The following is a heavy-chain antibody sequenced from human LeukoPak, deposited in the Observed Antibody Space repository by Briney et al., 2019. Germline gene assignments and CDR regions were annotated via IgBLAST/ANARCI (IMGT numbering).Heavy chain of an antibody. CDR1: GGSISSYY. D-gene: IGHD1-1*01. Sequence: SETLSLTCTVSGGSISSYYWSWIRQPPGKGLEWIGYIYYSGSTNYNPSLKSRVTISVDTSKNQFSLKLSSVTAADTAVYYCARSGSWSAFDIWGQGTMVTVSS. V-gene: IGHV4-59*01. J-gene: IGHJ3*02. CDR2: IYYSGST. CDR3: ARSGSWSAFDI.